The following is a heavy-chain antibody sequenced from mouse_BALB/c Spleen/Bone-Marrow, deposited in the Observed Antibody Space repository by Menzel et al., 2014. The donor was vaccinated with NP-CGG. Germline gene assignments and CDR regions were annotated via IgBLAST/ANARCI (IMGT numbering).Heavy chain of an antibody. CDR2: IDPANDNT. J-gene: IGHJ2*01. Sequence: VQLQQSGAELVKPGASVKLSCTASGFNIKDTYIHWVKQRPEPGLEWIGRIDPANDNTKYDPKFQGKATITADTSSSTAYLQLSSLTSEDTAVYYCASYVYGYYFDYWGQGTTLTVSS. D-gene: IGHD2-2*01. V-gene: IGHV14-3*02. CDR3: ASYVYGYYFDY. CDR1: GFNIKDTY.